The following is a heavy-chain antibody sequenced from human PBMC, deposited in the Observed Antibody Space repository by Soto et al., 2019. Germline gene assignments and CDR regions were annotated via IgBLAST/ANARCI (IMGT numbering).Heavy chain of an antibody. Sequence: QVQLQESGPGLVKPSETLSLTCTVSGGSISSYYWSWIRQPPGKGLEWIGYIYYSGSTNYNPSLKSRVTISVDTSKNQFSLKLSSVTAADTAVYYCARENNTVTTPAGAFDIWGQGTMVTVSS. CDR3: ARENNTVTTPAGAFDI. CDR1: GGSISSYY. CDR2: IYYSGST. J-gene: IGHJ3*02. V-gene: IGHV4-59*01. D-gene: IGHD4-17*01.